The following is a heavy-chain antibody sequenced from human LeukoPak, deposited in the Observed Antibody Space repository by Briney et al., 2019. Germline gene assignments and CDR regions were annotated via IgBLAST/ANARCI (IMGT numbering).Heavy chain of an antibody. D-gene: IGHD6-19*01. CDR3: ARDGPTGRAVAGPPSGREYFDF. CDR1: GFTFTSYD. Sequence: PGGSLRLSCAASGFTFTSYDMHWVRQAPGKGLEWVAVIWYAGSQKHYVDSVKGRFIISRDNSKNTLYLQMNSLTAEDTAVYYCARDGPTGRAVAGPPSGREYFDFWGQGTLVTVSS. J-gene: IGHJ4*02. V-gene: IGHV3-33*01. CDR2: IWYAGSQK.